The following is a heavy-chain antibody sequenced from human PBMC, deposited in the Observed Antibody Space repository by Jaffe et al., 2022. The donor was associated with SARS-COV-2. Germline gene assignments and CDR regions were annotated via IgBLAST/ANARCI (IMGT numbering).Heavy chain of an antibody. CDR1: GGSISSYY. Sequence: QVQLQESGPGLVKPSETLSLTCTVSGGSISSYYWSWIRQPPGKGLEWIGYIYYSGSTNYNPSLKSRVTISVDTSKNQFSLKLSSVTAADTAVYYCARTLHQLVPVDYWGQGTLVTVSS. CDR2: IYYSGST. D-gene: IGHD6-13*01. CDR3: ARTLHQLVPVDY. J-gene: IGHJ4*02. V-gene: IGHV4-59*08.